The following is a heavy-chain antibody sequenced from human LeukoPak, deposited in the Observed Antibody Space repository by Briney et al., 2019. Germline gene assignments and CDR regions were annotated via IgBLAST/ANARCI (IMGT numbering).Heavy chain of an antibody. Sequence: PSEPLSLTCTVSGGSISNYYWSWIRQPPGKGLEWIGYIYYRGSTNYNPSLKSRVTISVDTSKNQFSLKLSSVTAADTDVYYCARVHSGYDFGNRKYYYFDYWGQGTLVTVSS. CDR3: ARVHSGYDFGNRKYYYFDY. CDR1: GGSISNYY. D-gene: IGHD5-12*01. V-gene: IGHV4-59*08. J-gene: IGHJ4*02. CDR2: IYYRGST.